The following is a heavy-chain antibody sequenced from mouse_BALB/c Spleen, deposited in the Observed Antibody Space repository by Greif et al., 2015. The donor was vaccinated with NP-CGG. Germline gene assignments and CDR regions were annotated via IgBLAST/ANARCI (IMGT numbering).Heavy chain of an antibody. Sequence: EVKLMESGAELVKPGASVKLSCTASGFNIKDTSIHWVKQRPEQGLEWIGRIAPANGNIKYDPKFQGKATITVDTSSNTAYLQLSSRTSEVTAVYYSALYHHGNSRFDYWGQGSTLTVSS. CDR3: ALYHHGNSRFDY. J-gene: IGHJ2*01. D-gene: IGHD1-1*01. CDR2: IAPANGNI. CDR1: GFNIKDTS. V-gene: IGHV14-3*02.